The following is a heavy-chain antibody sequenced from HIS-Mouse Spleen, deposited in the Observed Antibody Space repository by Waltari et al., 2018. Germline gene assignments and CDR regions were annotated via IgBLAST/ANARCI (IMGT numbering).Heavy chain of an antibody. J-gene: IGHJ4*02. Sequence: QVQLVESGGGVVQPGRSLRLSCAASGSTLSSCGIHWVRQAPGKGLEWVAVIWYDGSNKYYADSVKGRFTISRDNSKNTLYLQMNSLRAEDTAVYYCAKGKYYFDYWGQGTLVTVSS. CDR2: IWYDGSNK. V-gene: IGHV3-33*06. CDR1: GSTLSSCG. CDR3: AKGKYYFDY.